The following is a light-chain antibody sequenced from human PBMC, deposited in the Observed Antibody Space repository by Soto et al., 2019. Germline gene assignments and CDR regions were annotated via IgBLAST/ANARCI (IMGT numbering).Light chain of an antibody. CDR2: GSS. J-gene: IGLJ3*02. CDR1: SSNIGAGYD. Sequence: QSVLTQPPSVSGAPGQRVTISCTGRSSNIGAGYDVHWYQQLPGTAPKLLIYGSSNRPSGVPDRFSGSKSGTSASLAITGLQAEDEADYYCQSYDSSLSGSVFGGGTKLTVL. CDR3: QSYDSSLSGSV. V-gene: IGLV1-40*01.